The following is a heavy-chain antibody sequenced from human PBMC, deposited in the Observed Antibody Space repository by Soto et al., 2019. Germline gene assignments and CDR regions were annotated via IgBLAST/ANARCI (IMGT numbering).Heavy chain of an antibody. D-gene: IGHD6-13*01. CDR2: IIPILGTA. V-gene: IGHV1-69*13. Sequence: SVKVSCKASGGTFSSYAISWVRQAPGQGLEWMGGIIPILGTANYAQKFQGRVTITADESTSTAYMELSSLRSEDTAVYYCARDPGSSSWHPNGYYYYGMDVWGQGTTVTVSS. J-gene: IGHJ6*02. CDR1: GGTFSSYA. CDR3: ARDPGSSSWHPNGYYYYGMDV.